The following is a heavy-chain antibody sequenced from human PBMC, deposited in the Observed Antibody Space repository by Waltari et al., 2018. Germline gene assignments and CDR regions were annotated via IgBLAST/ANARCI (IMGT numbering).Heavy chain of an antibody. D-gene: IGHD3-22*01. CDR1: GGSISSGGYY. J-gene: IGHJ4*02. V-gene: IGHV4-31*03. CDR2: IYYSGST. CDR3: ARAYYYDSSGTYYFDY. Sequence: QVQLQESGPGLVKPSQTLSLTCTVSGGSISSGGYYWSWIRQPPGKGLEWIGYIYYSGSTYYNPSLKSRVTISVDTSKNQFSLKLSSVTAADTAVYYCARAYYYDSSGTYYFDYWGQGTLVTVSS.